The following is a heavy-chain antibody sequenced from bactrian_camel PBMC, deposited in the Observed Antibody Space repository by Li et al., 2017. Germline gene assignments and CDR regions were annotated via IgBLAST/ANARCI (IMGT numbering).Heavy chain of an antibody. CDR2: LHTGAGYP. CDR3: AAEHGNTEGLRCPDRWHDVAPVGTYAV. Sequence: HVQLVESGGGSVQPGGTLRLSCVVSAPFNSNYTMAWFRQTPGKEREGIASLHTGAGYPIYAPSNKGRFTISQDKAANTVDLQMNGLKPEDTGNYFCAAEHGNTEGLRCPDRWHDVAPVGTYAVWGQGTQVTVS. V-gene: IGHV3S53*01. J-gene: IGHJ4*01. CDR1: APFNSNYT. D-gene: IGHD7*01.